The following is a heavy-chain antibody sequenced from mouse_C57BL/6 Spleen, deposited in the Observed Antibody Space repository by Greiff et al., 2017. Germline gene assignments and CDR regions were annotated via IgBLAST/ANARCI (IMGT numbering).Heavy chain of an antibody. J-gene: IGHJ3*01. V-gene: IGHV1-15*01. CDR3: TRGGLGLLPSWFAY. D-gene: IGHD2-3*01. CDR1: GYTFTDYE. Sequence: QVQLQQSGAELVRPGASVTLSCKASGYTFTDYEMHWVKQTPVHGLEWIGAIDPETGGTAYNQKFKGKAILTADKSSSTAYMELRSLTSEDSAVYYCTRGGLGLLPSWFAYGGQGTLVTVSA. CDR2: IDPETGGT.